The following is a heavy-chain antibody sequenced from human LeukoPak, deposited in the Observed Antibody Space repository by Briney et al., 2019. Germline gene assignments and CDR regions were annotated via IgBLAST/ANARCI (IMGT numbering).Heavy chain of an antibody. V-gene: IGHV3-15*01. Sequence: GGSLRLSCAVSGLTFRDAWMTWVRQAPGKGLEWVGRIKSLAAGGTTDYAAPVKGRFSISRVGSKNTVYLQMNSLKTEDTAVYYCTHDTSGYYSLHSWGQGTLVTVSS. J-gene: IGHJ4*02. CDR1: GLTFRDAW. D-gene: IGHD3-22*01. CDR2: IKSLAAGGTT. CDR3: THDTSGYYSLHS.